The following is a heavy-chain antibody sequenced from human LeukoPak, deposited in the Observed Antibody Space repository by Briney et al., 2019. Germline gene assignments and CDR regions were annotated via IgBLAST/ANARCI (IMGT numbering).Heavy chain of an antibody. Sequence: EGSLRLSCEASGFSISNIYMSWLRQAPGEGLECVSVTYSSGGTYYADSVKGRFTISRDNARNTVYLQMSSLRGEDTAVYYCAGNHPFAPWRQGTLVTVSS. D-gene: IGHD1-14*01. J-gene: IGHJ5*02. CDR2: TYSSGGT. CDR3: AGNHPFAP. V-gene: IGHV3-66*01. CDR1: GFSISNIY.